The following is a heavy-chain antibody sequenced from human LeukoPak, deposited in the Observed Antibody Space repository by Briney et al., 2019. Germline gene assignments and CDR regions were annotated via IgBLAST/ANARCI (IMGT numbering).Heavy chain of an antibody. Sequence: SVKVSCKASGGTFSSYAISWVRQAPGQGLEWMGGIIPIFGTANYAQKFQGRVTITADESTSTAYMELSSLRSEDTAVYYCARGPDYDFWSGYYVNHYYYYGMDVWGQGTTVIVSS. J-gene: IGHJ6*02. V-gene: IGHV1-69*13. CDR1: GGTFSSYA. D-gene: IGHD3-3*01. CDR3: ARGPDYDFWSGYYVNHYYYYGMDV. CDR2: IIPIFGTA.